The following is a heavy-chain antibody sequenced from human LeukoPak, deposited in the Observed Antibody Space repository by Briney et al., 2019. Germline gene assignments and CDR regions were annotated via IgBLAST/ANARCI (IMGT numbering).Heavy chain of an antibody. Sequence: PSETLSLTCTVSGGSISSGGYYWSWIRQHPGKGLEWIGYIYYSGSTYYNPPLKSRVTISVDTSKNQFSLKLSSVTAADTAVYYCATSDFADYYFDYWGQGTLVTVSS. V-gene: IGHV4-31*03. D-gene: IGHD3-3*01. J-gene: IGHJ4*02. CDR2: IYYSGST. CDR1: GGSISSGGYY. CDR3: ATSDFADYYFDY.